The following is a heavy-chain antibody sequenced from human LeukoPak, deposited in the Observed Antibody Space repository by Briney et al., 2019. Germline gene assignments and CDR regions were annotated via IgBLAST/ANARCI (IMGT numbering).Heavy chain of an antibody. CDR2: IYPGDSDT. J-gene: IGHJ4*02. CDR1: GYSFISYW. V-gene: IGHV5-51*01. CDR3: ARPLEGSSSPFDY. Sequence: GESLKISCKGSGYSFISYWIGWVRQLPGKGLEWVGIIYPGDSDTRYGPSFQGQVTISADKSISTAYLQWSSLKASDTAMYYCARPLEGSSSPFDYWGQGTLVTVSS. D-gene: IGHD6-6*01.